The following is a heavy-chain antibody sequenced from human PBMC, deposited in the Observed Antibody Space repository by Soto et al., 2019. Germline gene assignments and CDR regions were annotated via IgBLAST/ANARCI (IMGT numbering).Heavy chain of an antibody. D-gene: IGHD6-13*01. CDR1: GGSISSINW. J-gene: IGHJ4*02. V-gene: IGHV4-4*02. Sequence: QVKLQESGPGLVKPSGTLSLTCAVSGGSISSINWWSWVRHPPGKGLEWIGDIYHSGSTNYTPSLKSRVTIAVDKSKNQFSLKLSSVPAADTAVYYCARGIAAAHTTFDYWGQGTLVTVSS. CDR2: IYHSGST. CDR3: ARGIAAAHTTFDY.